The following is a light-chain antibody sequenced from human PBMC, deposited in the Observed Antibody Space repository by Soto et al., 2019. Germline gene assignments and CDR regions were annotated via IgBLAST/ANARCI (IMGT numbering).Light chain of an antibody. CDR1: QSLLHSDGKTY. CDR3: MQPQQTRT. CDR2: LGS. J-gene: IGKJ1*01. V-gene: IGKV2-28*01. Sequence: ILMTQTTVSLSVPPGQPASISCESSQSLLHSDGKTYLDWYLQKPGQSPQLLIYLGSYRASGVPDRCSGSGSGTDFTLKISRVEDDDVGVYYCMQPQQTRTFGQGTKVDI.